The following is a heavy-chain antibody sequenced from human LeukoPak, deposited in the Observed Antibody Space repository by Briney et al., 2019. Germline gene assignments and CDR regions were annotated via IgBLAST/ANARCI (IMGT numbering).Heavy chain of an antibody. CDR2: INPNSGGT. J-gene: IGHJ5*02. V-gene: IGHV1-2*02. CDR1: GYTFTGYY. D-gene: IGHD3-22*01. CDR3: AVVGYDSSGYYYDWFDP. Sequence: AXVKVSCKASGYTFTGYYMHWVRQAPGQGLEWMGWINPNSGGTNYAQKFQGRVTMTRDTSISTAYMELSRLRSDDTAVYYCAVVGYDSSGYYYDWFDPWGQGTLVTVSS.